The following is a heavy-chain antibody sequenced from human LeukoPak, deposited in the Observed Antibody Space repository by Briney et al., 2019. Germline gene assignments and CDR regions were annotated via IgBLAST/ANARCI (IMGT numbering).Heavy chain of an antibody. D-gene: IGHD3-22*01. CDR3: ARDGWYYYDSSGYYLGSNWFDP. CDR2: ISAYNGNT. Sequence: GASVTVSCTASGYTFTSYGISWVRQAPGQGLEWMGWISAYNGNTNYAQKLQGRVTMTIDTSTSTAYMELRSLRSDDTAVYYCARDGWYYYDSSGYYLGSNWFDPWGQGTLVTVSS. CDR1: GYTFTSYG. V-gene: IGHV1-18*01. J-gene: IGHJ5*02.